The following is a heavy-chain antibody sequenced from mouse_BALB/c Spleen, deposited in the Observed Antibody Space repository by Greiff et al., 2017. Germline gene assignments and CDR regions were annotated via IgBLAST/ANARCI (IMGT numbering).Heavy chain of an antibody. CDR1: GFNFNDYY. D-gene: IGHD4-1*01. CDR2: IDTGNGNT. CDR3: AKESGHCFDY. Sequence: EVQLQQSGAGLVRPGASVKLSCKASGFNFNDYYMYWVKQRPEQGLEWVAWIDTGNGNTYYDPKFQGKANITADTSPNTPYLQLSSLKSEDTAVYYCAKESGHCFDYWGQGTTLTVSS. V-gene: IGHV14-1*02. J-gene: IGHJ2*01.